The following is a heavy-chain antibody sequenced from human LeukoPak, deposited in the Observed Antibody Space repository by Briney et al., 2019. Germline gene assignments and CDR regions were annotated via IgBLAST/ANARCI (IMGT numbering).Heavy chain of an antibody. CDR3: ITSIN. CDR1: GFTFSKYW. Sequence: GGSLRLSCAASGFTFSKYWMHWVRQAPGKGLEWVGRIKTKSDGGTTDYAAAVKGRFTISRDDSKDTLYLQMNSLKTEDTAVYYCITSINWGQGTLVTVSS. V-gene: IGHV3-15*01. J-gene: IGHJ4*02. CDR2: IKTKSDGGTT. D-gene: IGHD3-10*01.